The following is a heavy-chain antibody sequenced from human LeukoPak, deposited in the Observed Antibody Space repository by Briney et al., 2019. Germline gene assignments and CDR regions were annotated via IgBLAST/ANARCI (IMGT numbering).Heavy chain of an antibody. CDR2: IYYTEST. V-gene: IGHV4-30-4*01. Sequence: SGTLSLTCAVSGGSVKSHEYYWSWIRQTPGKGLEWIGYIYYTESTYYNPSLRSRVSISVDTSKNQFSLRLSSVTAADTAVYYCAAREGLLWSTELYWGQGILVTVSS. CDR3: AAREGLLWSTELY. CDR1: GGSVKSHEYY. D-gene: IGHD1-26*01. J-gene: IGHJ4*02.